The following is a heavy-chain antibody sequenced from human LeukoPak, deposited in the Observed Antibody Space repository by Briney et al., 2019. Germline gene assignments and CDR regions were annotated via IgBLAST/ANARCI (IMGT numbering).Heavy chain of an antibody. D-gene: IGHD3-3*01. V-gene: IGHV1-8*03. CDR1: GYTFTSYD. Sequence: ASVKVSCKASGYTFTSYDINWVRQATGQGLEWMGWMNPNSGNTGYAQKFQGRVTITRNTSISTAYMELSSLRSEDTAVYYCARASYGYTIFGVVTLTREYYFDYWGRGTLVTVSS. J-gene: IGHJ4*02. CDR3: ARASYGYTIFGVVTLTREYYFDY. CDR2: MNPNSGNT.